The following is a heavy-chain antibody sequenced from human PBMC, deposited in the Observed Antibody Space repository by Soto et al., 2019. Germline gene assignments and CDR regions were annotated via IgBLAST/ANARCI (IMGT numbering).Heavy chain of an antibody. V-gene: IGHV3-74*01. D-gene: IGHD2-15*01. J-gene: IGHJ5*02. CDR3: VRSYCSGGTCSGLFDP. Sequence: GGSLRLSCGASGFAMSSYWMHWVRQAPGKGLVWVSRINSDGSSTSYADSVKGRFTISRDNAKNMLYLQVNSLRAEDTAVYYCVRSYCSGGTCSGLFDPWGQGTLVTVSS. CDR1: GFAMSSYW. CDR2: INSDGSST.